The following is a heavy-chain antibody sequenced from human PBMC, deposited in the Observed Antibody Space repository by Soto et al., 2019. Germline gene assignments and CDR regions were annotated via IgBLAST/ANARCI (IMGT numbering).Heavy chain of an antibody. CDR2: IYYSGRT. J-gene: IGHJ4*02. V-gene: IGHV4-31*03. D-gene: IGHD1-1*01. Sequence: QVQLQESGPGLVKPSETLSLTCTVSGDSISSGDYYWTWIRQHPEKGLEWIGYIYYSGRTSYNPSLKSRLTISVVTSKNQFFLKLSSLTAADTAVYYCARDLTPNDSRRGLDSWGPGTLVTVSS. CDR1: GDSISSGDYY. CDR3: ARDLTPNDSRRGLDS.